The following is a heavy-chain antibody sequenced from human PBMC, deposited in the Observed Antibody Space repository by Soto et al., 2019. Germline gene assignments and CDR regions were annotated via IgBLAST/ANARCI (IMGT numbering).Heavy chain of an antibody. J-gene: IGHJ6*02. V-gene: IGHV4-34*01. CDR3: ARGWEMATRYYYGMDV. CDR1: GGSFSGYY. CDR2: INHSGST. D-gene: IGHD5-12*01. Sequence: SDTLSLTCAVNGGSFSGYYWSWIRQPPGKGLEWIGEINHSGSTNYNPSLKSRVTISVDTSKNQFSLKLSSVTAADTAVYYCARGWEMATRYYYGMDVWGQGTTVT.